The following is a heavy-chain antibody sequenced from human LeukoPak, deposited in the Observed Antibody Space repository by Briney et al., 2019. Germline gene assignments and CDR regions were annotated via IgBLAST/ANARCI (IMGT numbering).Heavy chain of an antibody. CDR1: GGSISSYY. V-gene: IGHV4-59*01. CDR2: IYYSGST. CDR3: ARSLHDIDNWFDP. J-gene: IGHJ5*02. D-gene: IGHD3-9*01. Sequence: SETLSLTCTVSGGSISSYYWSWIRQPPGKGLEWIGYIYYSGSTNYNPSLKSRVTISVDTSKNQFSLKLSSVTTADTAVYYCARSLHDIDNWFDPWGQGTLVTVSS.